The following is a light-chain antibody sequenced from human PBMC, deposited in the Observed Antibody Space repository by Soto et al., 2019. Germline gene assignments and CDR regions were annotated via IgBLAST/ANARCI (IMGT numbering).Light chain of an antibody. J-gene: IGLJ2*01. CDR3: GTWDNSLSAGV. V-gene: IGLV1-51*01. Sequence: QSVLTQPPSVSAAPGQKVTISCTRSSSNIENNYVSWYQQLPGTAPKLLIYDNNKSPTGIPDRFSGSKSCTSATLGITGLQTGDEAAYYCGTWDNSLSAGVFGGGTKLTVL. CDR1: SSNIENNY. CDR2: DNN.